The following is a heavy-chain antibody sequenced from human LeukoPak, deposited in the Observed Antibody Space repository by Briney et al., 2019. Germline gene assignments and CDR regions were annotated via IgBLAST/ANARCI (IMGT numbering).Heavy chain of an antibody. CDR3: AKGGVVVVPAARFDP. Sequence: GGSLRLSCAASGFTFAGYATSWVRQAPGKGLEWVSVISTSGGNTYYADSVKGRFTISRDNAKNSLYLQMNSLRAEDTAVYYCAKGGVVVVPAARFDPWGQGTLVTVSS. V-gene: IGHV3-23*01. CDR2: ISTSGGNT. D-gene: IGHD2-2*01. J-gene: IGHJ5*02. CDR1: GFTFAGYA.